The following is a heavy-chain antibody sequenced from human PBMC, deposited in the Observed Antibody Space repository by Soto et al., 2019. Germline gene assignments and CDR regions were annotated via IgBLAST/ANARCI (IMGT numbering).Heavy chain of an antibody. Sequence: EVQLLESGGGLVQPGGSLRLSCAASGITFSSYAMSWVRQAPGKGLEWVSAISTSGDSTYYADSVKGRFTISRDNSKTTLYLQMNSLRAEDTAVYYCAKGAGGVATWVYFDCWGQGTLLTVSS. V-gene: IGHV3-23*01. J-gene: IGHJ4*02. D-gene: IGHD5-12*01. CDR2: ISTSGDST. CDR3: AKGAGGVATWVYFDC. CDR1: GITFSSYA.